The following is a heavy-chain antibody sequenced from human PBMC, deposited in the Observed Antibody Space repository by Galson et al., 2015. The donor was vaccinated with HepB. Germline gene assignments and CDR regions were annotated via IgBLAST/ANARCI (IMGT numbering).Heavy chain of an antibody. CDR3: ARAYTPSIAAAGTQWYFDL. J-gene: IGHJ2*01. CDR2: TYYRSKWYN. D-gene: IGHD6-13*01. V-gene: IGHV6-1*01. Sequence: CAISGDSVSSNSAAWNWIRQSPSRGLEWLGRTYYRSKWYNDYAVSVKSRITINPDTSKNQFSLQLNSVTPEDTAVYYCARAYTPSIAAAGTQWYFDLWGRGTLVTVSS. CDR1: GDSVSSNSAA.